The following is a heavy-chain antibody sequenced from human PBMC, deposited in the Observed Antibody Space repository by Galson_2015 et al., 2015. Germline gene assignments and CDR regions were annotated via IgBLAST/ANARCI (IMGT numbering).Heavy chain of an antibody. D-gene: IGHD3-10*01. CDR2: VFPGDSDT. CDR1: GYSFATHW. CDR3: ASAFYGAGSHYGVD. J-gene: IGHJ4*02. Sequence: QSGAEVKKPGEFLQISCTGSGYSFATHWIAWVRQMPGKGLERMGVVFPGDSDTRYSPSFQGQVSISVDKSISTAYLQWSSLKASDTAMYYGASAFYGAGSHYGVDCVQGTLVAVSS. V-gene: IGHV5-51*01.